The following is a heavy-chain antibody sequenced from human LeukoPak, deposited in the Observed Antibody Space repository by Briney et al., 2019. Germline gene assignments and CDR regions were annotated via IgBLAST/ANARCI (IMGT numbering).Heavy chain of an antibody. V-gene: IGHV4-34*01. CDR1: GGSFSGYY. J-gene: IGHJ3*01. D-gene: IGHD1-26*01. CDR2: INHSGST. CDR3: ARLVGATTTHN. Sequence: SETLSHTCAVYGGSFSGYYWSWIRQPPGKGLEWIGEINHSGSTNYNPSLKSRVTISVDTSKNQFSLKLSSVTAADTAVYYCARLVGATTTHNWGQGTMVTVSS.